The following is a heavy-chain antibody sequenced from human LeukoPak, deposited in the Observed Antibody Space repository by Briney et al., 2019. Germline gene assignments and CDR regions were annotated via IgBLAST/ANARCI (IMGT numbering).Heavy chain of an antibody. CDR2: IYYSGST. CDR3: ARVPLLRYFDWLIDY. Sequence: MSSETLSLTCTVSGGSISSYYWSWIRQPPGKGLEWIGYIYYSGSTNYNPSLKSRVTISVDTSKNQFSLKLSSVTAADTAVYYCARVPLLRYFDWLIDYWGQGTLVTVSS. CDR1: GGSISSYY. V-gene: IGHV4-59*01. D-gene: IGHD3-9*01. J-gene: IGHJ4*02.